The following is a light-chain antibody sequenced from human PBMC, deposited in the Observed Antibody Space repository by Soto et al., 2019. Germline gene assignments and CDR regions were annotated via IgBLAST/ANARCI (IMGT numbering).Light chain of an antibody. V-gene: IGLV1-51*01. CDR2: DND. CDR3: GTWDASLTVAI. CDR1: RSNIGNNY. Sequence: QSVLTQPSSVSAAPGQKVTISCSGSRSNIGNNYVSWYQQLPGTAPKLLIYDNDKRPSGIPDRFSGSKSGTSATLGITGLRTGDEADYYCGTWDASLTVAIFGGGTKLTVL. J-gene: IGLJ2*01.